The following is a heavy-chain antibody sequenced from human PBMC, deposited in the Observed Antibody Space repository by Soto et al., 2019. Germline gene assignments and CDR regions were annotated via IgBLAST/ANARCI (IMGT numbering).Heavy chain of an antibody. V-gene: IGHV4-4*07. CDR3: ATADYEILTGSYAMDV. D-gene: IGHD3-9*01. CDR2: VSTNGAT. J-gene: IGHJ6*02. CDR1: DDFISSYY. Sequence: ESLTVACVVSDDFISSYYWNWIRQPSGKGLEWIGLVSTNGATNYNPSLESRVTMSVDTSKNQFSLKLTSVTAADTAVYFCATADYEILTGSYAMDVWGQGTTVTVSS.